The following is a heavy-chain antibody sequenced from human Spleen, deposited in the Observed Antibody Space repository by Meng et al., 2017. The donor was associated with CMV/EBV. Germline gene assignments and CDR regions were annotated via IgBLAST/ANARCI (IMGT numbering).Heavy chain of an antibody. D-gene: IGHD3-3*01. CDR2: ISYDGSNK. J-gene: IGHJ3*02. Sequence: LSLTCAASGFTFSSYAMHWVRQAPGKGLEWVAVISYDGSNKYYADSVKGRFTISRDNSKNTLYLQMNSLRAEDTAVYYCARDSRHCSSTSCRVLRFLEWAFDIWGQGTMVTVSS. CDR1: GFTFSSYA. V-gene: IGHV3-30*04. CDR3: ARDSRHCSSTSCRVLRFLEWAFDI.